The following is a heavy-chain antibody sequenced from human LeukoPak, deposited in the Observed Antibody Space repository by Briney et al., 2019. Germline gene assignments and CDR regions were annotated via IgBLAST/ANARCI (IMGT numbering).Heavy chain of an antibody. CDR3: ARKEYPYYCDSRGALDY. J-gene: IGHJ4*02. V-gene: IGHV1-2*02. D-gene: IGHD3-22*01. CDR2: INPDSGGT. Sequence: GASVKVSCKASGYTFSGYCMYWVRQAPGQGLEWVGWINPDSGGTNYAQKFQGRVTMTRDTSISTAYMELSRLRSDDTAIYYCARKEYPYYCDSRGALDYWGQGTLVTVSS. CDR1: GYTFSGYC.